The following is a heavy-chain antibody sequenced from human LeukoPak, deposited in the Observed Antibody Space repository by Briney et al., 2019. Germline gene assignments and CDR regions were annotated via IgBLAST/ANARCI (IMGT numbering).Heavy chain of an antibody. CDR3: ARSFSAYDPDY. V-gene: IGHV3-21*01. CDR1: GFTFSSYA. Sequence: GGSLRLSCAASGFTFSSYAMNWVRQAPGKGLEWVSSIRSSSTYIYYTDSVKGRFTISRDNAKNSVHLQMNSLRVEDTAVCYCARSFSAYDPDYWGQGTLVTVSS. D-gene: IGHD5-12*01. CDR2: IRSSSTYI. J-gene: IGHJ4*02.